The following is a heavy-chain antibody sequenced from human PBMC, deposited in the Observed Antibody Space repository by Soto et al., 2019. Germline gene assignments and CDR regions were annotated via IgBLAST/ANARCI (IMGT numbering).Heavy chain of an antibody. D-gene: IGHD3-10*01. CDR1: GFTFSSYE. CDR3: LWFGELEEFDY. Sequence: GGSLRLSCAASGFTFSSYEMNWVRQAPGKGLEWVSYISSSGSTIYYADSVKGRFTISRDNAKNSLYLQMNSLRAEDTAVYYCLWFGELEEFDYWGQGTLVTVSS. J-gene: IGHJ4*02. CDR2: ISSSGSTI. V-gene: IGHV3-48*03.